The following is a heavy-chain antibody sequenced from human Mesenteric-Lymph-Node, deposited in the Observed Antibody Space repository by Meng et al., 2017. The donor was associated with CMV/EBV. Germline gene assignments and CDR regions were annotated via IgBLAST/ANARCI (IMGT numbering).Heavy chain of an antibody. V-gene: IGHV1-3*01. CDR1: GYTFTTYA. D-gene: IGHD2-2*01. CDR2: INAGNGNT. J-gene: IGHJ4*02. Sequence: SGYTFTTYAMHWVRQAPGQRLEWMGWINAGNGNTKSSQKFQGRVTITRDTSASTAYMELRSLRSEDTAVYYCARLNCSTTSCFLDYWGQGTLVTVSS. CDR3: ARLNCSTTSCFLDY.